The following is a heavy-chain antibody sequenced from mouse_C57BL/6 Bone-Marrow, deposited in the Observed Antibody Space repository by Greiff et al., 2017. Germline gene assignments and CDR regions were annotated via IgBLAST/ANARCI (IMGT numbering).Heavy chain of an antibody. D-gene: IGHD2-1*01. Sequence: QVQLQQSGPELVKPGASVKISCKASGYAFSSSWMNWVKQRPGKGLEWIGRIYPGDGDTNYNGKFKGKATLTADKSSSTAYMQLSSLTSEDSAVYFCASRNYGNFHWYFDVWGTGTTVTVSS. CDR1: GYAFSSSW. J-gene: IGHJ1*03. CDR2: IYPGDGDT. CDR3: ASRNYGNFHWYFDV. V-gene: IGHV1-82*01.